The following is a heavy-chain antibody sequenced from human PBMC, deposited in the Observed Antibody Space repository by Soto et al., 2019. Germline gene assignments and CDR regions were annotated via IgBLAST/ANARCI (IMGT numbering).Heavy chain of an antibody. J-gene: IGHJ4*02. V-gene: IGHV4-39*01. D-gene: IGHD3-22*01. CDR3: ARQLPYYYDSSGYDD. CDR1: GGSISSSSYY. CDR2: IYYSGST. Sequence: SETLSLTCTVSGGSISSSSYYWGWIRQPPGKGLEWIGSIYYSGSTYYNPSLKSRVTISVDTSKNQFSLKLSSVTAADTAVYYCARQLPYYYDSSGYDDWGQGTLVTVSS.